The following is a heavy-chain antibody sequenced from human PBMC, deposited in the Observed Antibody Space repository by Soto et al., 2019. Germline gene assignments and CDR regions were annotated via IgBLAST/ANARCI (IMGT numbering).Heavy chain of an antibody. CDR2: ISYDGSNK. V-gene: IGHV3-30*03. D-gene: IGHD2-15*01. CDR3: AREGPHCSGGSCYSGWFDP. J-gene: IGHJ5*02. CDR1: GFTFSSYG. Sequence: PGGSLRLSCAASGFTFSSYGMHWVRQAPGKGLEWVAVISYDGSNKYYADSVKGRFTISRDNSKNTLYLQMNSLRAEDTAVYYCAREGPHCSGGSCYSGWFDPWGQGTLVTVSS.